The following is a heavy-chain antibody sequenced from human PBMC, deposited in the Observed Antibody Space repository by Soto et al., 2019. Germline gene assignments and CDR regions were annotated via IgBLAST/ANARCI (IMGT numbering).Heavy chain of an antibody. D-gene: IGHD1-26*01. Sequence: LRLSCAASGFRFSDYAMSWVRQAPGKGLECVSVISGSGDIIYYADSVKGRFTISRDNSKNTLYLRMNSLTVEDTAVYYCTKDLYVQPPSGWFDPWGQGTLVTVSS. CDR3: TKDLYVQPPSGWFDP. CDR2: ISGSGDII. J-gene: IGHJ5*02. CDR1: GFRFSDYA. V-gene: IGHV3-23*01.